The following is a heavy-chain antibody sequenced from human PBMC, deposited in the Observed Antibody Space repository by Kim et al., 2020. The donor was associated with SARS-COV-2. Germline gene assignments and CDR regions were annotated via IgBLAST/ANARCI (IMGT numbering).Heavy chain of an antibody. CDR3: ATAPQYYYDNIGYYPH. CDR2: LNPSGGST. J-gene: IGHJ1*01. CDR1: GSTFSSYY. V-gene: IGHV1-46*03. D-gene: IGHD3-22*01. Sequence: ASVKVSCKTSGSTFSSYYINWVRQAPGQGLEWMGVLNPSGGSTTYAQKFQGRVTMTRDTSTRTVYMELSSLRPEDTAVYYCATAPQYYYDNIGYYPHWGQ.